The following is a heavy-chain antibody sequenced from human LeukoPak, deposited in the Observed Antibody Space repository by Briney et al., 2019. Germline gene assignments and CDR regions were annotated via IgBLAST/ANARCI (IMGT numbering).Heavy chain of an antibody. CDR2: INTNTGNP. J-gene: IGHJ5*02. D-gene: IGHD2-8*01. CDR1: GYTFTSYA. CDR3: AREGCTNGVCYVNWLDP. V-gene: IGHV7-4-1*02. Sequence: ASVKVSCKAPGYTFTSYAMNWVRQAPGQGLEWMGWINTNTGNPTYAQGFTGRFVFSLDISVSTAYLQISSLKAEDTAVYYCAREGCTNGVCYVNWLDPWGQGTLVTVSS.